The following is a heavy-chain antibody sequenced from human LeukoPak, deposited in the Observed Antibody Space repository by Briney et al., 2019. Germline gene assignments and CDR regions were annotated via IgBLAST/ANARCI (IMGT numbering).Heavy chain of an antibody. CDR3: ARDSNGDRAFDM. V-gene: IGHV4-4*07. J-gene: IGHJ3*02. CDR1: GGSISDYY. D-gene: IGHD4-17*01. Sequence: SETLSLTCSVSGGSISDYYWSWIRQPAGRGLEWVGRIYTSGSTNYNPSLKSRVAMSVDTSKNQFSLNLTSVTAADTAMYYCARDSNGDRAFDMWGQGTMVTVSP. CDR2: IYTSGST.